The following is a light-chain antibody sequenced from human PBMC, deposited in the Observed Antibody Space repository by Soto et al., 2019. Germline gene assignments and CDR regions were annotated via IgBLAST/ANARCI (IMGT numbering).Light chain of an antibody. CDR3: MQSLQTLPIS. CDR2: LGS. CDR1: QSLLHSNGYNY. V-gene: IGKV2-28*01. J-gene: IGKJ5*01. Sequence: DIVMTQSPLSLPVTPGEPASISCRSSQSLLHSNGYNYLDWNLQKPGQSPQLLIYLGSYRASGVTDRFSGSGSGTDFTLKISRVEAEDVGVYYCMQSLQTLPISFGQGTRLEIK.